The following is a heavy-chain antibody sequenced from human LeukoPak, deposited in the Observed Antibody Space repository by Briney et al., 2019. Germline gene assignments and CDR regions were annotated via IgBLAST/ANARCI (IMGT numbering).Heavy chain of an antibody. CDR3: AREGPLLQLELPVNWFDP. CDR2: INPNSGDT. D-gene: IGHD1-7*01. CDR1: GYTFTGYY. V-gene: IGHV1-2*02. J-gene: IGHJ5*02. Sequence: GASVKVSCKASGYTFTGYYMHWVRQAPGQGLEWMGWINPNSGDTNYAQKFQGRVTMTRDTSISTAYMELSRLRSDDTAVYYCAREGPLLQLELPVNWFDPWGQGTLVTVSS.